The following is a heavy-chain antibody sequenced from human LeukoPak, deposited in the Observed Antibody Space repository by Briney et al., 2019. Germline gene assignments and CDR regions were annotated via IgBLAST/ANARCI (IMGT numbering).Heavy chain of an antibody. Sequence: PGGSLRLSCAASGFTFSSYAMSWVRQAPRKGLEWVSLITDSGGSTYYADSVKGRFSISRDNSKNTLYLQMNSLRAEDTAVYYCAKGKGSSTSCSDCWGQGTLVTVSS. CDR1: GFTFSSYA. J-gene: IGHJ4*02. D-gene: IGHD2-2*01. V-gene: IGHV3-23*01. CDR2: ITDSGGST. CDR3: AKGKGSSTSCSDC.